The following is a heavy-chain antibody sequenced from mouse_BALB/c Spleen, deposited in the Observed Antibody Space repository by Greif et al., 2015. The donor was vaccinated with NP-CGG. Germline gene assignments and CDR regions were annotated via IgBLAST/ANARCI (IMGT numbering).Heavy chain of an antibody. CDR3: ASLTGTLGYAMDY. CDR1: GFTFSSYA. Sequence: EVQRVESGGGLVKPGGSLKLSCAASGFTFSSYAMSWVRQTPEKRLEWVATISSGGSYTYYPDSVKGRFTISRDNAKNTLYLQMSSLRSEDTAMYYCASLTGTLGYAMDYWGQGTSVTVSS. J-gene: IGHJ4*01. V-gene: IGHV5-9-3*01. CDR2: ISSGGSYT. D-gene: IGHD4-1*01.